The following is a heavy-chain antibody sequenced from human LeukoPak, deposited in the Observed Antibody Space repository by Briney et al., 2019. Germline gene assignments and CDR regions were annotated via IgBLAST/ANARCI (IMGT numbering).Heavy chain of an antibody. D-gene: IGHD6-19*01. CDR3: ARGSSGWYVDPIDY. CDR2: IYSGGST. CDR1: GFTVSSNY. V-gene: IGHV3-66*01. Sequence: WGSLRLSCAASGFTVSSNYMSWVRQAPGKGLEWVSVIYSGGSTYYADSVKGRFTISRDNSKNTLYLQMNSLRAEDTAVYYCARGSSGWYVDPIDYWGQGTLVTVSS. J-gene: IGHJ4*02.